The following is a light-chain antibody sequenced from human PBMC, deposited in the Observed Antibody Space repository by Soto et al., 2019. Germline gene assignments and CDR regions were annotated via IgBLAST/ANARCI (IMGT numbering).Light chain of an antibody. V-gene: IGKV3D-15*01. CDR2: DAS. Sequence: EIVLTQSPATLSLSPGERATLSCGASQSISRHLAWYQQKPGQAPRLLIYDASPRATGIPARFSGSGSGTEFTLTISSLKYEDVAVYCCQQYNNWTPTFGQGTKVDIK. J-gene: IGKJ1*01. CDR1: QSISRH. CDR3: QQYNNWTPT.